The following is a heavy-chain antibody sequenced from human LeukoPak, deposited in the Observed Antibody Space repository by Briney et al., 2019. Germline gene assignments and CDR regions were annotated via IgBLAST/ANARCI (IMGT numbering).Heavy chain of an antibody. Sequence: GASVKISCKVSGYTFTDYYMHWVQQAPGKGLEWMGLVDPEDGETIYAEKFHGRVTITAAHSTATPYMELTSLRPEDTAVYYCATGPLAGAFDIWGQGTMVTVSS. J-gene: IGHJ3*02. V-gene: IGHV1-69-2*01. CDR2: VDPEDGET. CDR3: ATGPLAGAFDI. CDR1: GYTFTDYY.